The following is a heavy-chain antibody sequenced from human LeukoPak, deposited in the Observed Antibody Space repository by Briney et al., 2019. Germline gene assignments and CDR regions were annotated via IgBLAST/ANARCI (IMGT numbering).Heavy chain of an antibody. CDR3: VREGGEYLSGPFDY. D-gene: IGHD1-26*01. CDR1: GFTFKKYY. V-gene: IGHV3-7*01. Sequence: GGSLRLSXAASGFTFKKYYMSWVRQAPGKGLEWVADIKQDGSEKYYVDSVRGRFTISRDNPKNSLYLQMNSLRADDTAVYYCVREGGEYLSGPFDYWGRGTLVTVSS. CDR2: IKQDGSEK. J-gene: IGHJ4*02.